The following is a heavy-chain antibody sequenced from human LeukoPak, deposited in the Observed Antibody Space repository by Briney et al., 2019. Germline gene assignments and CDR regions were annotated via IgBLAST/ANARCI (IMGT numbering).Heavy chain of an antibody. CDR2: ISGSGGST. CDR3: AVGIAARPFDY. V-gene: IGHV3-23*01. CDR1: GCTFSSYA. J-gene: IGHJ4*02. D-gene: IGHD6-6*01. Sequence: GGSLRLSCAASGCTFSSYAMSWVRQAPGKGLEWVSAISGSGGSTYYADSVTGRFTISRDNSKTTLYLQMTSLRAEDTAVYSCAVGIAARPFDYWGQGTLVTVSS.